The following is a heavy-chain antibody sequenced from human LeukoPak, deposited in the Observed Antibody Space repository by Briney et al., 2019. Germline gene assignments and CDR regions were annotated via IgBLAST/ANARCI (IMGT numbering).Heavy chain of an antibody. V-gene: IGHV3-21*01. Sequence: GGSLRLSCAASGFTFSSYSMTWVRQAPGKGLEWVSSISSSSSYIYYADSVKGRFTISRDNAKNSLYLQMNILRAEDTAVYYCAREGYYDSSGYYYWGQGTLVTVSS. CDR1: GFTFSSYS. J-gene: IGHJ4*02. D-gene: IGHD3-22*01. CDR3: AREGYYDSSGYYY. CDR2: ISSSSSYI.